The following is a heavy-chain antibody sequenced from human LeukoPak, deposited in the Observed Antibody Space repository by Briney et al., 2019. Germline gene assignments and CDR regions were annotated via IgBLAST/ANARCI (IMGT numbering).Heavy chain of an antibody. CDR3: ARANFLYCSSTTCLFDY. Sequence: ASVKGSCKASGYTFTDYYLHWVRQAPGQGFEWMGWINPNSGGTNYAQKFQGRVTMTRDTSISTAHMEMSRLRSDDTAVYYCARANFLYCSSTTCLFDYWGQGTLVTVSS. V-gene: IGHV1-2*02. J-gene: IGHJ4*02. CDR2: INPNSGGT. CDR1: GYTFTDYY. D-gene: IGHD2-2*01.